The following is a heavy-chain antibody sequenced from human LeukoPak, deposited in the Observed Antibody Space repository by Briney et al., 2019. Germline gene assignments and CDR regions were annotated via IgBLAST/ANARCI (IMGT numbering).Heavy chain of an antibody. D-gene: IGHD3-10*01. CDR2: INHSGST. J-gene: IGHJ4*02. CDR1: GGSVSGSYY. CDR3: ARRTINYYGSGRLFDY. Sequence: PSETLSLTCTVSGGSVSGSYYWSWIRQPPGKGLEWIGEINHSGSTNYNPSLKSRVTISVDTSKNQFSLKLSSVTAADTAVYYCARRTINYYGSGRLFDYWGQGTLVTVSS. V-gene: IGHV4-34*01.